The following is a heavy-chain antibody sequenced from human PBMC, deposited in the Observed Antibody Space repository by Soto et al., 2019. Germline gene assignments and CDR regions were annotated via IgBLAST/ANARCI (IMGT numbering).Heavy chain of an antibody. CDR2: IYYSGST. CDR1: GGSISNYD. J-gene: IGHJ4*02. V-gene: IGHV4-59*01. CDR3: ARAVNDFWSGFSYYFDY. Sequence: SXETLSLTCTVSGGSISNYDWTWIRHPPGKGLEWIGYIYYSGSTKYNPSLKSRVIISVDTSKNLFSLKLSSVTAADTAVYYCARAVNDFWSGFSYYFDYWGQGALVTVSS. D-gene: IGHD3-3*01.